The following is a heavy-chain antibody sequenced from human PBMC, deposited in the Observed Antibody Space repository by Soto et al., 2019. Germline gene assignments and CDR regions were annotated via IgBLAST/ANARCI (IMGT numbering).Heavy chain of an antibody. CDR2: ISPGSRYP. Sequence: GSLRLSCADSGFTFGDSYMSWIRQAPGKGLEWLSYISPGSRYPAYADSVKGRFTIPRDNAKRSLYLQMMSLTAEDTAIYYCVRGGGGGLFDPWGQGTMVTVSS. D-gene: IGHD2-15*01. V-gene: IGHV3-11*06. CDR1: GFTFGDSY. CDR3: VRGGGGGLFDP. J-gene: IGHJ5*02.